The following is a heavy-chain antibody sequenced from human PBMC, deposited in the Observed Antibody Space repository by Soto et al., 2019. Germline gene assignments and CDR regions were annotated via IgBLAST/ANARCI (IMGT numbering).Heavy chain of an antibody. Sequence: GESLKISCKGSGYSFTSYWIGWVRQMPGKGLEWMGIIYPGDSDTRYSPSFQGQVTISADKSISTAYLQWSSLKASDTAIYYCATRLTTVTTRWFLFDYWGQGALVTVSS. V-gene: IGHV5-51*01. CDR2: IYPGDSDT. CDR1: GYSFTSYW. CDR3: ATRLTTVTTRWFLFDY. D-gene: IGHD4-17*01. J-gene: IGHJ4*02.